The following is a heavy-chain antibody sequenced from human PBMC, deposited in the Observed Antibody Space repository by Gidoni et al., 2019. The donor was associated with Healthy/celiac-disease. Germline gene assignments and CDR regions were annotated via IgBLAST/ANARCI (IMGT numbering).Heavy chain of an antibody. J-gene: IGHJ5*02. Sequence: QITLKESGPTLVKPTQTLTLTCTFSGFSLSTSGVGAGWIRQPPGKALEWLALIYWDDDKRYSPSLKSRLTITKDTSKNQVVLTMTNMDPVDTATYYCARHLGYCSGGSCYTDNWFDPWGQGTLVTVSS. CDR1: GFSLSTSGVG. V-gene: IGHV2-5*02. D-gene: IGHD2-15*01. CDR2: IYWDDDK. CDR3: ARHLGYCSGGSCYTDNWFDP.